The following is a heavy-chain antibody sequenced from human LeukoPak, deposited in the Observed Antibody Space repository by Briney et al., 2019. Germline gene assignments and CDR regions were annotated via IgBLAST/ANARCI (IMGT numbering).Heavy chain of an antibody. CDR2: ISSSGGTI. CDR3: ARKYSSSRPFDY. CDR1: GFTFSSYA. Sequence: GGSLRLSCAASGFTFSSYAMSWVRQAPGKGLEWVSYISSSGGTIYYADSVKGRFTISRDNAKNSLFLQMNTLRAEDTAVYYCARKYSSSRPFDYWGQGTLVTVSS. V-gene: IGHV3-48*04. J-gene: IGHJ4*02. D-gene: IGHD6-6*01.